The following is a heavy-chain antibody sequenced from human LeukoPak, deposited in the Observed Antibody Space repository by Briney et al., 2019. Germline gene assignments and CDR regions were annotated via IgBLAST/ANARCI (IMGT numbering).Heavy chain of an antibody. CDR3: ARDKVYYYDSSGYSYYWYFDL. CDR2: ISYDGSNK. J-gene: IGHJ2*01. V-gene: IGHV3-30*14. D-gene: IGHD3-22*01. Sequence: GRSLRLSCAASGITFSNYAMHWVRQAPGKGLEWVSVISYDGSNKYYADSVKGRFTISRDNSKNTLYLQMNSLRAEDTAVYYCARDKVYYYDSSGYSYYWYFDLWGRGTLVTVSS. CDR1: GITFSNYA.